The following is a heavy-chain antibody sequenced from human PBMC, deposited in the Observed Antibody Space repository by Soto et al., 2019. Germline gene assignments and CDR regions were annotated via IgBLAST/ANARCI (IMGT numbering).Heavy chain of an antibody. J-gene: IGHJ4*02. CDR1: GGSISSYY. D-gene: IGHD1-1*01. Sequence: QVQLQESGPGLVKPSETLSLTCTVSGGSISSYYWSWIRQPPGKGLEWLGYIYYIGGTNYNPTLKSRFTISVATSQNPVSLKLSSVSAAATAVDYCARRYGSSFDYWGQGTLVTVSS. CDR3: ARRYGSSFDY. CDR2: IYYIGGT. V-gene: IGHV4-59*08.